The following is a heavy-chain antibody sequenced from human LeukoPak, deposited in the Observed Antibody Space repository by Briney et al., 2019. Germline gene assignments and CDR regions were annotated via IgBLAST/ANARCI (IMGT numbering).Heavy chain of an antibody. V-gene: IGHV3-23*01. CDR2: IRGSGYSP. Sequence: GGSLRLSCAASGFTSSSYAMSWVRQAPGKGLEWVSAIRGSGYSPNYADSVKGRFTISRDNSKNTLYLQMNNLRAEDTAIYYCAKLGSGSYYRFDYWGQGTLVTVSS. CDR1: GFTSSSYA. J-gene: IGHJ4*02. D-gene: IGHD1-26*01. CDR3: AKLGSGSYYRFDY.